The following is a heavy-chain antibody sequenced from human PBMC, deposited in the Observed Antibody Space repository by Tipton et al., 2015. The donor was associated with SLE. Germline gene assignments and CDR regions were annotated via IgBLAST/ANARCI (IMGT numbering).Heavy chain of an antibody. CDR3: VRSSARRFDP. V-gene: IGHV4-39*07. Sequence: TLSLTCTVSGSSITNNDYYWGWIRQPPGEGLEWLGSVFHRGSTYYSPSPKSRVTISMDTSLNQFSLKVTSVTAADTAVYYCVRSSARRFDPWGQGTLVTVSS. CDR2: VFHRGST. J-gene: IGHJ5*02. D-gene: IGHD2-15*01. CDR1: GSSITNNDYY.